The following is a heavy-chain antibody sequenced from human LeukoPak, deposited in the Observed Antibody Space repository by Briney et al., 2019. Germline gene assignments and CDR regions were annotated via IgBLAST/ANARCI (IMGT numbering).Heavy chain of an antibody. J-gene: IGHJ4*02. CDR1: GYTFTSYY. CDR2: INPSGGST. D-gene: IGHD3-9*01. Sequence: ASVKVSCKASGYTFTSYYMHWVRQAPGQGLEWMGIINPSGGSTSYAQKFQGRVTMTRDTSTSTVYMELSSLRSEDTAVYYCARDQGYDILTGYYFDYWGQGTLVTVSS. CDR3: ARDQGYDILTGYYFDY. V-gene: IGHV1-46*01.